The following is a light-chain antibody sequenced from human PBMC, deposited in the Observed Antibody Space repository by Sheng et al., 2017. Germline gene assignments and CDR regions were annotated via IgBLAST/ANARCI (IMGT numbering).Light chain of an antibody. CDR3: QQFYDYPPLT. CDR2: DAS. J-gene: IGKJ4*01. V-gene: IGKV1D-13*01. CDR1: RGIGSS. Sequence: AIQLTQSPSSLSASVGDRVSITCRASRGIGSSLAWYQQKPGKAPNLLIFDASTLVSGVPSRFSGSGSGTDFTLTISSLQPEDLATYYCQQFYDYPPLTFGGGTKVEIK.